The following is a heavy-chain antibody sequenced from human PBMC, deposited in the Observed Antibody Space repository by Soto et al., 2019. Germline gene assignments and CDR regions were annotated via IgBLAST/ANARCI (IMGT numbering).Heavy chain of an antibody. CDR3: ARAPTVTDNASHYYSYYGMDV. Sequence: QLQLQESGSGLVKPSQTLSLTCAVSGGSISSGGYSWSWIRQPPGKGLEWIGYIYHSGSTYYNPSLKSRVTISVDRSKNQFSLKLSSVTAADTAVYYCARAPTVTDNASHYYSYYGMDVWGQGTTVTVSS. J-gene: IGHJ6*02. D-gene: IGHD4-17*01. CDR1: GGSISSGGYS. CDR2: IYHSGST. V-gene: IGHV4-30-2*01.